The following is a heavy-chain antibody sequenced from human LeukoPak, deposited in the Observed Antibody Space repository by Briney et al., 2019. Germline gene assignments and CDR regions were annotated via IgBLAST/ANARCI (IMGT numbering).Heavy chain of an antibody. D-gene: IGHD2-21*02. CDR3: ARDAYCGGDCYSLDYYGMDV. CDR2: ISYDGSNK. Sequence: GRSLRLSCAASGFTFSSYAMHWVRQAPGKGLEWVAVISYDGSNKYYADSVKGRFTISRDNSKNTLYLQMNSLRAEDTAVYYCARDAYCGGDCYSLDYYGMDVWGQGTTATVSS. CDR1: GFTFSSYA. J-gene: IGHJ6*02. V-gene: IGHV3-30-3*01.